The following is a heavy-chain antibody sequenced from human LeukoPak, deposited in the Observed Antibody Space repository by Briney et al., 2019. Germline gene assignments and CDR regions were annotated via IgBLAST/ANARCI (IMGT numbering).Heavy chain of an antibody. CDR2: MNPNSGNT. V-gene: IGHV1-8*01. Sequence: ASVKVSCKASGYTFTSYDINWVRQATGQGLEWMGWMNPNSGNTGYAQKFQGRVTMTRNTSISTAYMELSSLRSEDTAVYYCAREISGAGYTNNWFDPWGQGTLVTVSS. CDR1: GYTFTSYD. D-gene: IGHD2-15*01. CDR3: AREISGAGYTNNWFDP. J-gene: IGHJ5*02.